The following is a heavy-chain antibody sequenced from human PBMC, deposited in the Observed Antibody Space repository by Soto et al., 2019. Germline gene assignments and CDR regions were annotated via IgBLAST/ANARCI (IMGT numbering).Heavy chain of an antibody. CDR1: GFTFSSYG. Sequence: QVQLVESGGGVVQPGRSLRLSCAASGFTFSSYGMHWVRQAPGKGLEWVAVIWYDGSNKYYADSVKGRFTISRDNSKNTLYLQMNSLRAEDTAVYYCASPYSSGYYYVLAFDIWGQGTMVTVSS. CDR3: ASPYSSGYYYVLAFDI. CDR2: IWYDGSNK. D-gene: IGHD3-22*01. J-gene: IGHJ3*02. V-gene: IGHV3-33*01.